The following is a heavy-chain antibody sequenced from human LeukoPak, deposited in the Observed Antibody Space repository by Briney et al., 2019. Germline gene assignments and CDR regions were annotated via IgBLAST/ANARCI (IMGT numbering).Heavy chain of an antibody. CDR3: ARVNRIAAAGTWGYYYYYMDV. J-gene: IGHJ6*03. D-gene: IGHD6-13*01. V-gene: IGHV4-31*03. Sequence: SETLSLTCTVSGGSISSGGYYWSWIRQHPGKGLEWIGYIYYSGSTYYNPSLKSRVTISVDTSKNQFSLKLSSVTAADTAVYYCARVNRIAAAGTWGYYYYYMDVWGKGTTVTVSS. CDR2: IYYSGST. CDR1: GGSISSGGYY.